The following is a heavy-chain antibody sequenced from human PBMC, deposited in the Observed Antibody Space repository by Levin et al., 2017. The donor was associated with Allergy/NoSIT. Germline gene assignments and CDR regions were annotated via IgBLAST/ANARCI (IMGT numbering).Heavy chain of an antibody. CDR2: IYYSGST. Sequence: SETLSLTCTVSGGSISSSSYYWGWIRQPPGKGLEWIGSIYYSGSTYYNPSLKSRVTISVDTSKNQFSLKLSSVTAADTAVYYCARHWNGEWELLNFQHWGQGTLVTVSS. V-gene: IGHV4-39*01. CDR1: GGSISSSSYY. J-gene: IGHJ1*01. CDR3: ARHWNGEWELLNFQH. D-gene: IGHD1-26*01.